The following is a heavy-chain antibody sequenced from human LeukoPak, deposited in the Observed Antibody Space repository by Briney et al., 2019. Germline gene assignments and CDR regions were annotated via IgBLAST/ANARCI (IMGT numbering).Heavy chain of an antibody. CDR1: GGSISSYY. CDR3: ARSPITIFGRNYYGMDV. J-gene: IGHJ6*02. V-gene: IGHV4-59*01. D-gene: IGHD3-3*01. Sequence: SETLSLTCTVSGGSISSYYWSWIRQPPGKGLEWIGYIYYSGSTNYNPSLKSRVTISVDTSKNQFSLKLSSVTAADTAVYYCARSPITIFGRNYYGMDVWGQGPRSPSP. CDR2: IYYSGST.